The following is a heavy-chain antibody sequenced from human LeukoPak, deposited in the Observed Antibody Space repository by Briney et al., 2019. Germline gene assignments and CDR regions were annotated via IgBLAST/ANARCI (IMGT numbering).Heavy chain of an antibody. Sequence: SETLSLTCTVSGGSISSYYWSWIRQPPGKGLEWIGYIYYSGSTNYNPSLKSRVTISVDTSKKQLSLKLSSVTAADTAVYYCARGLAAAVPYYYYYMDVWGKGTTVTVSS. D-gene: IGHD6-13*01. CDR2: IYYSGST. V-gene: IGHV4-59*01. CDR1: GGSISSYY. CDR3: ARGLAAAVPYYYYYMDV. J-gene: IGHJ6*03.